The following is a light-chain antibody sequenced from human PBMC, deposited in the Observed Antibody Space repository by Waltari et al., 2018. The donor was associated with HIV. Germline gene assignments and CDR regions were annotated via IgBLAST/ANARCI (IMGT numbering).Light chain of an antibody. Sequence: SYELTQPPSVSVSPGQTARINCSGDALPKKYAYWYQQRPGQAPVLVIYKDSERPSGIPERFSGSSSGTTVTLTISGVQAEDEADYYCQSADSSNTYVFGTGTKVTVL. CDR3: QSADSSNTYV. V-gene: IGLV3-25*03. CDR1: ALPKKY. CDR2: KDS. J-gene: IGLJ1*01.